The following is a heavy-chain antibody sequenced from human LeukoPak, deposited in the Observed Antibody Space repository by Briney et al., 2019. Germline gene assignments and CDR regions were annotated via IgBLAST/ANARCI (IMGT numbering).Heavy chain of an antibody. CDR2: ISSDGSNK. CDR3: ARRIGVAGTNYFDY. Sequence: GGSLRLSCAASGFTFSSYAMHWVRQAPGKGLEWVAVISSDGSNKYYADSVKGRFTISRDNSKNTLYLQMNSLRPEDTAVHYCARRIGVAGTNYFDYWGQGTLVTVSS. D-gene: IGHD6-19*01. J-gene: IGHJ4*02. CDR1: GFTFSSYA. V-gene: IGHV3-30*04.